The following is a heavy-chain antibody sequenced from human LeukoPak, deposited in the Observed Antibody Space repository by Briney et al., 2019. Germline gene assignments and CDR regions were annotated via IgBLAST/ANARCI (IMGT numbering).Heavy chain of an antibody. D-gene: IGHD3-22*01. J-gene: IGHJ4*02. CDR2: ISWNSGSI. V-gene: IGHV3-9*01. CDR1: GFTFDDYA. CDR3: AKDPGNYHDSSGYMDD. Sequence: PGGSLRLSCAASGFTFDDYAMHWVRQAPGKGLEWVSGISWNSGSIGYADSVKGRFTISRDNAKNSLYLQMNSLRAEDTALYYCAKDPGNYHDSSGYMDDWGQGTLVTVSS.